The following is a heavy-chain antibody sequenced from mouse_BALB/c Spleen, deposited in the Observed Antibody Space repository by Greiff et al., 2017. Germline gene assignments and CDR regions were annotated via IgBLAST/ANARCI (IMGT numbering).Heavy chain of an antibody. J-gene: IGHJ2*01. CDR1: GFTFSSFG. Sequence: EVQGVESGGGLVQPGGSRKLSCAASGFTFSSFGMHWVRQAPEKGLEWVAYISSGSSTIYYADTVKGRFTISRDNPKNTLFLQMTSLRSEDTAMYYCARSDGDYFDYWGQGTTLTVSS. CDR2: ISSGSSTI. CDR3: ARSDGDYFDY. V-gene: IGHV5-17*02.